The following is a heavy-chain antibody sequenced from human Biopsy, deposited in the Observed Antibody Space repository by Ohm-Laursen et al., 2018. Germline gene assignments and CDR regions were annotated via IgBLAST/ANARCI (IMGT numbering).Heavy chain of an antibody. D-gene: IGHD3-10*01. CDR2: INEDGSQK. CDR3: AKDLSYYYISGTTNHYYGLDV. CDR1: GFPFSDYW. Sequence: SLRLSCAASGFPFSDYWMTWVRQAPGKGPEWVANINEDGSQKYYLDSVQGRFTFSRDNAKNSLFLQMNSLRAEDTALYYCAKDLSYYYISGTTNHYYGLDVWGRGTTVTVSS. J-gene: IGHJ6*02. V-gene: IGHV3-7*03.